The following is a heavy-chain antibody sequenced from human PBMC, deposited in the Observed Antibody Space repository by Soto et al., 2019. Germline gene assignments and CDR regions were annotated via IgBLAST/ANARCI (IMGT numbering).Heavy chain of an antibody. D-gene: IGHD6-13*01. CDR2: IIPIFGAA. CDR3: ARELRITTPGHRPYYY. Sequence: SVKVSCKASGGTFSSYAISWVRQAPGQGLEWMGGIIPIFGAANYAQKFQGRVTITADESTSTAYMELRSLRSDDTAVFYCARELRITTPGHRPYYYWGQGTLVTV. V-gene: IGHV1-69*13. CDR1: GGTFSSYA. J-gene: IGHJ4*02.